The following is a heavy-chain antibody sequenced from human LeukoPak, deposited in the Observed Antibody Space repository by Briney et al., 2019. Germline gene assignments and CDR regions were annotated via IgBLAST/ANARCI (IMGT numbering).Heavy chain of an antibody. V-gene: IGHV4-31*03. CDR2: IYYSGTT. Sequence: PSQTLSLTCTVSGVSISSGGYYWPWLPRHPGKGLEWFVNIYYSGTTYYNPSLKSRVAISVDTSKNQFSLKLSSVTAADTAVYYCARVPYYYDSSSEGDYWGRGTLVTVSS. CDR3: ARVPYYYDSSSEGDY. J-gene: IGHJ4*02. CDR1: GVSISSGGYY. D-gene: IGHD3-22*01.